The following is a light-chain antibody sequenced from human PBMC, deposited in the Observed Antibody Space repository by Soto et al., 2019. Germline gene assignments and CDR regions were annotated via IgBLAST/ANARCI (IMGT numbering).Light chain of an antibody. CDR2: DVS. CDR1: SSDVGGYNY. CDR3: SSSTSSSRRV. Sequence: QSALAQPASVSGSPGQSITISCTGTSSDVGGYNYVSWYQQHPGKAPELMIYDVSNRPSGVSNRFSGSKSGNTASLTISGLQAEDEADYYCSSSTSSSRRVFGTGTKLTVL. J-gene: IGLJ1*01. V-gene: IGLV2-14*01.